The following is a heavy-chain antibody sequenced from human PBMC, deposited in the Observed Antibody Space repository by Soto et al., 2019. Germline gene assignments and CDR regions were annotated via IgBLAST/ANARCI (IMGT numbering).Heavy chain of an antibody. Sequence: GGSLRLSCAASXVTFXXXWMNWVXXXPGXGXEWVGRIKSKTDGGTTDYAAPVKGRFTTSRDDSKNTLYLQMNSLKTEDTAVYYCTTGAGSSWYGNYYYGMDVWGQGTTVTVS. CDR3: TTGAGSSWYGNYYYGMDV. V-gene: IGHV3-15*07. CDR2: IKSKTDGGTT. CDR1: XVTFXXXW. D-gene: IGHD6-13*01. J-gene: IGHJ6*02.